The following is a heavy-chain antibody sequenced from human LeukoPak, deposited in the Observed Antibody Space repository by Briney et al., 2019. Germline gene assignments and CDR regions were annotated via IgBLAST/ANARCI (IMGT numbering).Heavy chain of an antibody. V-gene: IGHV1-69*13. Sequence: ASVKVSCKASGGTFSSYSISWVRQASGQGLEWMGGIIPILDTADYAQKFQGRVTITADESTSTAYMELSSLRSEDTAVFYCARISLGAIWGYYYGMDVWGQGTTVTVSS. J-gene: IGHJ6*02. CDR2: IIPILDTA. CDR1: GGTFSSYS. CDR3: ARISLGAIWGYYYGMDV. D-gene: IGHD1-26*01.